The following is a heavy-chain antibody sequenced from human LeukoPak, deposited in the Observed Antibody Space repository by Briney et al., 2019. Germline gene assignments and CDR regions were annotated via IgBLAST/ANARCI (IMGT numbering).Heavy chain of an antibody. CDR2: ISYDGSNK. V-gene: IGHV3-30-3*01. Sequence: GGSLRLSCAAFGFTFSSYAMHWVRQAPGKGLEWVAVISYDGSNKYYADSVKGRFTISRDNSKNTLYLQMNSLRAEDTAVYYCARDYYGMDVWGQGTTVTVSS. CDR3: ARDYYGMDV. J-gene: IGHJ6*02. CDR1: GFTFSSYA.